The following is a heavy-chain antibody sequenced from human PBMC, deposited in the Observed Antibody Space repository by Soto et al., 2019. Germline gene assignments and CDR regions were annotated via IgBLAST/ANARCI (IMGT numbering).Heavy chain of an antibody. CDR1: GFAFNNYS. J-gene: IGHJ6*02. CDR3: ARDRAPYVYFYYGMEV. CDR2: MAFDGSNK. Sequence: QVQLVESGGGVVRPGRSLRLSCAASGFAFNNYSMHWVRQAPGKGLEWVAIMAFDGSNKYTADSVKGRFTISRDNSKNILYLQMSSLRPEDTAVYFCARDRAPYVYFYYGMEVWGQGTTVIVSS. D-gene: IGHD3-10*02. V-gene: IGHV3-30-3*01.